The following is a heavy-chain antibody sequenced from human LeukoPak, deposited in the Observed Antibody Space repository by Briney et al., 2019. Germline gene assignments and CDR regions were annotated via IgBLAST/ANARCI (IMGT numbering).Heavy chain of an antibody. CDR1: GFTFSDYY. CDR3: ARVPGCSGGSRMADYFDY. Sequence: GGSLRLSCAASGFTFSDYYMSWIRQAPGKGLEWVSYISSSGSTIYYADSVKGRFTISRDNAKNSLYLQMNSLRAEDTAVYYCARVPGCSGGSRMADYFDYWGQGTLVTVSS. J-gene: IGHJ4*02. V-gene: IGHV3-11*04. CDR2: ISSSGSTI. D-gene: IGHD2-15*01.